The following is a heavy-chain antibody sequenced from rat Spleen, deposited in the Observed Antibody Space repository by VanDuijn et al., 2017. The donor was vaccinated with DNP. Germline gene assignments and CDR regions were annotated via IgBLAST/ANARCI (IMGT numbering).Heavy chain of an antibody. Sequence: EVQLVESGGGLVQPGRSMKLSCTASGFTFSDFGMAWVRQTPTKGLEWVASINTGDNTFYSDSVKGRFTISRDNAKSTLSLQMDSLRSEDTATYYCAGRPPPTRGPFDYWGQGVLVTVSS. CDR1: GFTFSDFG. V-gene: IGHV5-25*01. CDR2: INTGDNT. D-gene: IGHD1-4*01. CDR3: AGRPPPTRGPFDY. J-gene: IGHJ2*01.